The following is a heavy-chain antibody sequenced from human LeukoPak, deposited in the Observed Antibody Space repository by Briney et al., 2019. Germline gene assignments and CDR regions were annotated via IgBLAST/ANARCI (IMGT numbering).Heavy chain of an antibody. CDR2: INPSGST. V-gene: IGHV4-34*01. CDR1: GGSFSVYY. D-gene: IGHD6-19*01. CDR3: ARVGSDLFDY. Sequence: SETLSLTCAVYGGSFSVYYWSWIRQPPGKGLEWIGEINPSGSTNYNPSLKSRVTISVDTSKNQFSLKLSSVTAADTAVYYCARVGSDLFDYWGQGTLVTVSS. J-gene: IGHJ4*02.